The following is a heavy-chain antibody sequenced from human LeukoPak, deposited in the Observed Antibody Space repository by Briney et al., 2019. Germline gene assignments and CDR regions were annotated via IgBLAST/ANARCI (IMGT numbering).Heavy chain of an antibody. V-gene: IGHV3-7*01. CDR1: GLTLSNVW. CDR2: IEQDGSKK. D-gene: IGHD3-10*01. CDR3: ARQGRGVIINHKYYFDY. J-gene: IGHJ4*02. Sequence: GGSLRLSCTVSGLTLSNVWMNWVRQAPGKGLEWVANIEQDGSKKSYVDSVKGRFTISRDNAKNSLYLQMNSLRAEDTAVYYCARQGRGVIINHKYYFDYWGQGTLVTVSS.